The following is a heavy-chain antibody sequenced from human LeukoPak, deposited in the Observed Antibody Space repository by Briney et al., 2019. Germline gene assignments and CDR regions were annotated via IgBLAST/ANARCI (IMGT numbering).Heavy chain of an antibody. V-gene: IGHV3-30*18. J-gene: IGHJ4*02. CDR3: AKLRGQLVDY. CDR1: GFTFSSYG. D-gene: IGHD6-13*01. CDR2: ISYDGSNK. Sequence: GGSLRLSCAASGFTFSSYGMHWVRQAPGKGLEWVAVISYDGSNKYYADCVKGRFTISRDNSKNTLYLQMNSLRAEDTAVYYCAKLRGQLVDYWGQGTLVTVSS.